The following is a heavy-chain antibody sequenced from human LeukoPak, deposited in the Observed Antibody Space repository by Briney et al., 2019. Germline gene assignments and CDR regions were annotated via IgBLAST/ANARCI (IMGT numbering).Heavy chain of an antibody. V-gene: IGHV3-48*03. CDR2: ISGGSNII. D-gene: IGHD5-12*01. CDR3: ASSGVKSVATHGP. CDR1: GFTFSSYE. Sequence: GGSLRLSCAASGFTFSSYEMNWVRQAPGKGLEWVSYISGGSNIIHYADSVRGRFTISRDDAKSSLYLQMDSLRAEDTAVYYCASSGVKSVATHGPWGQGTLVTVSS. J-gene: IGHJ5*02.